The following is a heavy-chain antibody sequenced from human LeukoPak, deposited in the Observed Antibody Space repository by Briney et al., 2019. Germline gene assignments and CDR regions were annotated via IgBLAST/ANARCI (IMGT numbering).Heavy chain of an antibody. D-gene: IGHD5-12*01. J-gene: IGHJ4*02. V-gene: IGHV1-18*01. CDR1: GYTFTSYG. CDR2: ISAYNGNT. Sequence: ASVKVSCKASGYTFTSYGISWVRQAPGQGLEWMGWISAYNGNTNYAQKLQGRVTMTTDTSTSTAYMGLRSLRSDDTAVYYCARAQRGYDSLDYWGQGTLVTVSS. CDR3: ARAQRGYDSLDY.